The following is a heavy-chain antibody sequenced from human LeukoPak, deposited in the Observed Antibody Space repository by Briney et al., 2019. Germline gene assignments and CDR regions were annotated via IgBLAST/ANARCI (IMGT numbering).Heavy chain of an antibody. J-gene: IGHJ4*02. CDR1: GYTFTSYY. CDR2: ISAYNGNI. Sequence: ASVKVSCKASGYTFTSYYMHWVRQATGQGLEWMGWISAYNGNINYAQKLQGRVTMTTDTSTSTAYMELRSLRSDDTAVYYCARDSGAMVTVYWGQGTLVTVSS. CDR3: ARDSGAMVTVY. D-gene: IGHD5-18*01. V-gene: IGHV1-18*04.